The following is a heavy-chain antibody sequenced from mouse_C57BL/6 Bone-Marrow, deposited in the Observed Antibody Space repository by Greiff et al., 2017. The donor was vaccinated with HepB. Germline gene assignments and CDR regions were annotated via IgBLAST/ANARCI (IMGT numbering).Heavy chain of an antibody. CDR1: GYTFTSYW. CDR3: ARDDYDRGGFAY. D-gene: IGHD2-4*01. Sequence: QVQLQQPGAELVKPGASVKLSCKASGYTFTSYWMHWVKQRPGLGLEWIGRIDPNSGGTKYNEKFKSKATLTVDKPSSTAYMQLSSLTSEDSAVYYCARDDYDRGGFAYWGQGTLVTVSA. CDR2: IDPNSGGT. V-gene: IGHV1-72*01. J-gene: IGHJ3*01.